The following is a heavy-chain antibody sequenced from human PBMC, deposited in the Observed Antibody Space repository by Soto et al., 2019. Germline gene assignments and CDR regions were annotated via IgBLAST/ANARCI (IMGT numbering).Heavy chain of an antibody. CDR2: ISYDGSNK. Sequence: PGGSLRLSCAASGFTFSSYGMHWVRQAPGKGLEWVAVISYDGSNKYYADSVKGRFTISRDNSKNTLYLQMNSLRAEDTAVYYCAKDLRELLRGIDYWGQGTLVTVSS. CDR3: AKDLRELLRGIDY. D-gene: IGHD1-26*01. J-gene: IGHJ4*02. V-gene: IGHV3-30*18. CDR1: GFTFSSYG.